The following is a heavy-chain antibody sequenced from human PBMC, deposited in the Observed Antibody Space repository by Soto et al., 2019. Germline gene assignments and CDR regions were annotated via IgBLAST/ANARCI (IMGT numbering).Heavy chain of an antibody. J-gene: IGHJ6*02. Sequence: EVQLVESGGGLVQPGRSLRLSCAASGFTFDDYAMHWVRQAPGKGLEWVSGISWNSGSIGYADSVKGRFTISRDNAKNSLYLQMNSLRAEDTALYYCAKDMWKGNSGWYYGMDVWGQGTTVTVSS. V-gene: IGHV3-9*01. CDR2: ISWNSGSI. CDR3: AKDMWKGNSGWYYGMDV. D-gene: IGHD6-19*01. CDR1: GFTFDDYA.